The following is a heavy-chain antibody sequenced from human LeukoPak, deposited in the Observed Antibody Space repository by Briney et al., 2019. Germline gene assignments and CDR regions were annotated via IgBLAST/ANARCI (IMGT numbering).Heavy chain of an antibody. J-gene: IGHJ3*02. CDR3: ARDLGSSSSDAFDI. CDR1: GYTFTGYY. D-gene: IGHD6-6*01. Sequence: ASVKVSCKASGYTFTGYYMHWVRQAPGRGLEWMGWINPNSGGTNYAQKFQGRVTMTRDTSISTAYMELSRLRSDDTAVYYCARDLGSSSSDAFDIWGQGTMVTVSS. V-gene: IGHV1-2*02. CDR2: INPNSGGT.